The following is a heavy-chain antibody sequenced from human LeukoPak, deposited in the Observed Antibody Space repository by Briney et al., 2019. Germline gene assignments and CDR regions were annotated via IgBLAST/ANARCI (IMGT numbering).Heavy chain of an antibody. CDR3: ATYQGYNYGPFDY. V-gene: IGHV3-7*05. J-gene: IGHJ4*02. D-gene: IGHD5-18*01. CDR2: IKYDGSEE. CDR1: GLTFSSYW. Sequence: GGSLRLSCAASGLTFSSYWMSWVRQAPGRGLEWVANIKYDGSEEYYVDSVKGRFTISRDNAKNSLYLQMNSLRAEDTAVYYCATYQGYNYGPFDYWGQGALVTVSS.